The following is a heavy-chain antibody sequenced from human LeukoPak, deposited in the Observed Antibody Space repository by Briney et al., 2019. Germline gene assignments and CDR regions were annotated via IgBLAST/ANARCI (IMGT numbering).Heavy chain of an antibody. CDR3: ARDPRQIGFGAAGHYFDY. V-gene: IGHV1-2*02. J-gene: IGHJ4*02. D-gene: IGHD3-10*01. Sequence: ASVKVSCKASGYTFTGYYLHWVRQAPGQGLEWMGWINPNSVGTNYAQKFQGRVTMTRDTSISTAYMELSRLRSDDTAVYYCARDPRQIGFGAAGHYFDYWGQGTLVTVSS. CDR2: INPNSVGT. CDR1: GYTFTGYY.